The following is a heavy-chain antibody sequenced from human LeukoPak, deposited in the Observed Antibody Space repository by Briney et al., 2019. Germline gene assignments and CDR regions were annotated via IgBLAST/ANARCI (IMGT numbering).Heavy chain of an antibody. CDR3: ASDIPYDFWSGSTRTDY. CDR1: GFTFSSYW. CDR2: IKQDGSEK. Sequence: PGGSLRLSCAASGFTFSSYWMSWVRQAPGKGLEWVANIKQDGSEKYYVDSVKGRFTISRDNAKNSLYLQMNSLRAEDTAVYYCASDIPYDFWSGSTRTDYWGQGTLVTVSS. J-gene: IGHJ4*02. V-gene: IGHV3-7*01. D-gene: IGHD3-3*01.